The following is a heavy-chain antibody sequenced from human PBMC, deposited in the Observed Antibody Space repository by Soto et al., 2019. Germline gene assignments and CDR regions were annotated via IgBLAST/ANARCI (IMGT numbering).Heavy chain of an antibody. D-gene: IGHD6-25*01. J-gene: IGHJ6*02. CDR3: VRDASRLPGYHVDV. CDR2: IHSIGST. V-gene: IGHV4-31*03. CDR1: GASISSGGYY. Sequence: QVQLQESGPGLVKPSQTLSLTCTVTGASISSGGYYWTWIRQHPGKGLEWLAYIHSIGSTYYNPSLTGRAAISMDTSKNQFSLKVTSVTAADSAVYYCVRDASRLPGYHVDVWGQGTTVTVSS.